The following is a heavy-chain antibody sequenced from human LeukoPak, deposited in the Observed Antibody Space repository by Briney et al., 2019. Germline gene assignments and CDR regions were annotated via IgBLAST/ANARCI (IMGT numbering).Heavy chain of an antibody. CDR2: ISSSGSTI. CDR3: ARDRDSSSLQEYYYGMDV. V-gene: IGHV3-48*03. D-gene: IGHD6-6*01. CDR1: GFTFSSYE. J-gene: IGHJ6*02. Sequence: PGGSLSLSCAVSGFTFSSYEMNWVRQAPGKGLEWVSYISSSGSTIYYADSVKGRFTISRDNAKNSLYLQMNSLRAEDTAVYYCARDRDSSSLQEYYYGMDVWGQGTTVTVSS.